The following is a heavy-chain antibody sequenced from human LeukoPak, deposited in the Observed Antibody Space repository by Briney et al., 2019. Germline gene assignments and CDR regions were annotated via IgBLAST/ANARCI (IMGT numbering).Heavy chain of an antibody. CDR2: ISSTSAHI. CDR1: GFSFSTYS. Sequence: PGGSLILSCAASGFSFSTYSMNWVRQAPGKGLEWVSSISSTSAHIFYADSVKGRFSISRDNAKNSLYLQMNSLRVEDTAVYYCTSRYCTSTNCYSFDIWGQGTMVTVSS. V-gene: IGHV3-21*01. J-gene: IGHJ3*02. D-gene: IGHD2-2*01. CDR3: TSRYCTSTNCYSFDI.